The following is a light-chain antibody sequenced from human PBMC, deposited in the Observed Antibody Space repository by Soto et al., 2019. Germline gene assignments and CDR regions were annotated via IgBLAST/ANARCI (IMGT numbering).Light chain of an antibody. CDR3: KSYPRSNTYV. CDR1: NNDIGVYDC. CDR2: EVV. Sequence: QSVLTQPLSASGSPGQSVTIFCTGTNNDIGVYDCVAWYQHHPGKAPRLIIYEVVQRPSGVPDRFSRSKSGNTASLSVSGLQASDDAGYFCKSYPRSNTYVLGSGTNVTVL. J-gene: IGLJ1*01. V-gene: IGLV2-8*01.